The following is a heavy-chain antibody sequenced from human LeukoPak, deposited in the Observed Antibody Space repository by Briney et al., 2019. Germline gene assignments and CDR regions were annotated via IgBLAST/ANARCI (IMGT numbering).Heavy chain of an antibody. J-gene: IGHJ3*02. CDR3: AALSDDYGDEDAFDI. Sequence: GGSLRLSCAASGFTVSSNYMSWVRQAPGKGLEWVSVIYSGGSTYYADSVKGRFTISRDNSKNTLYLQMNSLRAEDTAVYYCAALSDDYGDEDAFDIWGQGTMVTVSS. CDR1: GFTVSSNY. CDR2: IYSGGST. V-gene: IGHV3-53*01. D-gene: IGHD4-17*01.